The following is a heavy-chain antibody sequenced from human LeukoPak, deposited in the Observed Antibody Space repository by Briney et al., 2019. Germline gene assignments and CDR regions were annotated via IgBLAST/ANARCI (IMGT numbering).Heavy chain of an antibody. Sequence: ASVKVSCEASGYTFTSYGISWVRQAPGQGLEWMGWISAYNGNTNYAQKLQGRVTMTTDTSTSTAYMELRSLRSDDTAVYYCARDDCSGGSCYFLDYWGQGTLVTVSS. D-gene: IGHD2-15*01. CDR2: ISAYNGNT. CDR1: GYTFTSYG. CDR3: ARDDCSGGSCYFLDY. V-gene: IGHV1-18*01. J-gene: IGHJ4*02.